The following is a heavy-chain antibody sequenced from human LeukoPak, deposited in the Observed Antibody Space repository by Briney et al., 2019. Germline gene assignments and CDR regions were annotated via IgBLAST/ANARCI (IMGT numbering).Heavy chain of an antibody. CDR3: AKYGGSYHTLFDY. J-gene: IGHJ4*02. CDR1: GFTFSSYA. CDR2: ISGSGGST. D-gene: IGHD1-26*01. Sequence: GGSLRLSCAASGFTFSSYAMSWVRQAPGKGLEWVSAISGSGGSTYYADSVKGRFTISRDNSKNTLYLKINSLRAEDTAVYYCAKYGGSYHTLFDYWGQGTLVTVSS. V-gene: IGHV3-23*01.